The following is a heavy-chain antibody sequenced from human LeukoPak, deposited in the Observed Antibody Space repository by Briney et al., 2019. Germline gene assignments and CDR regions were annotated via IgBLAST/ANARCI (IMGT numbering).Heavy chain of an antibody. V-gene: IGHV4-34*01. D-gene: IGHD3-10*01. CDR2: INHSGST. CDR3: ARGPRAMVRGVTP. Sequence: SETLSLTCAVYGGSFSGYYWSWIRQPPGKGLEWIGEINHSGSTNYNPSLKSRVTISVDTSKNQFSLKLSSVAAADTAVYYCARGPRAMVRGVTPWGQGTLVTVSS. J-gene: IGHJ5*02. CDR1: GGSFSGYY.